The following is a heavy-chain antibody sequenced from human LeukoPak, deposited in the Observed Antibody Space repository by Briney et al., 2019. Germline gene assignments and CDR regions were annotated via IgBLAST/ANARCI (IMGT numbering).Heavy chain of an antibody. J-gene: IGHJ4*02. V-gene: IGHV3-74*01. Sequence: GGSLRLSCAASGFTFSSYWMHWVRQAPGKGLVWVSRINSDGSSTSYADSVKGRFTISRDNAKNTLYLQMNSLRAEDTAVYYCARGGNFLSGPYQRAFDHWGQGVLVTVSS. CDR2: INSDGSST. D-gene: IGHD3-3*01. CDR1: GFTFSSYW. CDR3: ARGGNFLSGPYQRAFDH.